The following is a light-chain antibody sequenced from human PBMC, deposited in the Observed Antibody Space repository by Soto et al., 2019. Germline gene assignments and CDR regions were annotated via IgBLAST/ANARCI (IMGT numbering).Light chain of an antibody. CDR2: GAS. CDR1: QSVRSSY. CDR3: QLYVNSPGYT. Sequence: EIVLTQSPGTLSLSPGERATLSCRASQSVRSSYLAWYQQKPGQAPRLLIYGASSRANGIPDRFSGSGSGTEFTLTTSRLEPEDFAVYYCQLYVNSPGYTFGQGTKLEIK. J-gene: IGKJ2*01. V-gene: IGKV3-20*01.